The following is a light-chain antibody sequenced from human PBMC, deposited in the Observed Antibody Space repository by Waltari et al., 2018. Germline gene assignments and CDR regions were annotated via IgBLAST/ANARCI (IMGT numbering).Light chain of an antibody. CDR1: SSHVGRNNQ. Sequence: SALTQPPSVAGSPGQSVTIPCTGTSSHVGRNNQASWYQHYPGQATRLMLFDATERASGVPARFSGSKSGNTASLTISGLQTEDEADYYCCSYAGRYVVFGGGTKVTVL. CDR3: CSYAGRYVV. J-gene: IGLJ2*01. CDR2: DAT. V-gene: IGLV2-11*01.